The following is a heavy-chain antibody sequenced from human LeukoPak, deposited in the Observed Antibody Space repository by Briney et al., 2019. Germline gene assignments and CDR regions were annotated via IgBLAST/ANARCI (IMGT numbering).Heavy chain of an antibody. D-gene: IGHD4-17*01. CDR1: GHIVSSKCAP. CDR2: TYYRPKWYD. J-gene: IGHJ6*03. Sequence: SHTLSLICGISGHIVSSKCAPWNWITQSPSRGLEKHGRTYYRPKWYDEYVASVKSRTTINPDSSKNQFSLQLNSVTPEDTAVYYCARGSLDYEVLDYYYYMDVWGKGTTVTISS. CDR3: ARGSLDYEVLDYYYYMDV. V-gene: IGHV6-1*01.